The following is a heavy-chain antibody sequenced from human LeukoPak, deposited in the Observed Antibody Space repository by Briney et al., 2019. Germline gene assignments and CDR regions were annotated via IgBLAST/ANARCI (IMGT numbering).Heavy chain of an antibody. Sequence: SVKVSCKASGGTFSSYAISWVRQAPGQGLEWMGGIIPIFGTANYAQKFQGRVTITADESTSTAYMELSSLRSEDSAVYYCASGGSGWYGLCWGQGTLVTVSS. D-gene: IGHD6-19*01. V-gene: IGHV1-69*13. CDR3: ASGGSGWYGLC. CDR1: GGTFSSYA. CDR2: IIPIFGTA. J-gene: IGHJ4*02.